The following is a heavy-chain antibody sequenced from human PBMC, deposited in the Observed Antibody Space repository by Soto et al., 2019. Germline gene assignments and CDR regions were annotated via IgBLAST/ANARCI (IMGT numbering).Heavy chain of an antibody. J-gene: IGHJ4*02. CDR2: IIPISGAA. CDR3: ARDMTRTVVPYFDF. D-gene: IGHD2-21*01. Sequence: QVQLVQSGAEVKKPGSSVKVSCKASGGTFSNYVVNWVRQAPGQGLEWMGRIIPISGAANYAQKFQGRVTITADKSTSTSYKELSSLRSEDTAVYYCARDMTRTVVPYFDFWGQGTLVTVS. CDR1: GGTFSNYV. V-gene: IGHV1-69*06.